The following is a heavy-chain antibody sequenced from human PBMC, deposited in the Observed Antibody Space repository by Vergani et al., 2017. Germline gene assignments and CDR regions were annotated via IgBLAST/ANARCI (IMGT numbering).Heavy chain of an antibody. V-gene: IGHV1-3*01. CDR1: GYTFTSYA. CDR3: ARGFLWFGEPGIDY. J-gene: IGHJ4*02. D-gene: IGHD3-10*01. Sequence: QVQLVQSGAEVKKPGASVKVSCKASGYTFTSYAMHWVRQAPGQRLEWMGWINAGNGNTKYSQKFQGRVTITRDTSASTAYMELSSLRSEDTAVYYCARGFLWFGEPGIDYWGQGTLVTVSS. CDR2: INAGNGNT.